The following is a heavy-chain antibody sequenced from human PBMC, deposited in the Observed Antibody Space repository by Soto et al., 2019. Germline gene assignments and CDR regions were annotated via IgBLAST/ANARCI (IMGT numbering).Heavy chain of an antibody. D-gene: IGHD2-2*01. V-gene: IGHV4-38-2*01. CDR1: GYSISSGYY. CDR2: IYHSGST. CDR3: ARKVRAVVVPAAIGWFDP. J-gene: IGHJ5*02. Sequence: TSETLSLTCVVSGYSISSGYYWGWIRQPPGKGLEWIGSIYHSGSTYYNPSLKSRVTISVDTSKNQFSLKLSSVTAADTAVYYCARKVRAVVVPAAIGWFDPWGQGTLVTVSS.